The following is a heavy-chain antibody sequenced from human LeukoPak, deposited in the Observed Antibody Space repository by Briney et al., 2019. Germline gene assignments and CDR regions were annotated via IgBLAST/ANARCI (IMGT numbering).Heavy chain of an antibody. D-gene: IGHD3-22*01. CDR1: GGSISSGGYY. Sequence: SETLSLTCTVSGGSISSGGYYWSGIRQHPGKGLEWIGYIYYSGSTYYNPSLKSRVTISVDTSKNQFSLKLSSVTAADTAVYYCARRTYYYDSSGYYFDYWGQGTLVTVSS. CDR2: IYYSGST. J-gene: IGHJ4*02. V-gene: IGHV4-31*03. CDR3: ARRTYYYDSSGYYFDY.